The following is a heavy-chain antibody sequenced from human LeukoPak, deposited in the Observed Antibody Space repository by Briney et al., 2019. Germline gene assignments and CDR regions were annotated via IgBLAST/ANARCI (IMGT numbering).Heavy chain of an antibody. V-gene: IGHV1-69*01. CDR3: ARGYGDYAYYYYMDV. CDR2: IIPIFGTA. Sequence: SVKVSCKAPGGTFSSYAISWVRQAPGQGLEWMGGIIPIFGTANYAQKIQGRVTITADESTSTAYMELSSLRSEDTAVYYCARGYGDYAYYYYMDVWGKGTTVTVSS. D-gene: IGHD4-17*01. CDR1: GGTFSSYA. J-gene: IGHJ6*03.